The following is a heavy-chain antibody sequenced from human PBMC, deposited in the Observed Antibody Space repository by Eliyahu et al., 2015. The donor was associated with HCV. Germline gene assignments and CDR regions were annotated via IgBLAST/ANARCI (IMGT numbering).Heavy chain of an antibody. CDR1: GFTFSSYG. V-gene: IGHV3-30*18. Sequence: QVQLVESGGGVVQPGRSLRLSCAASGFTFSSYGMHWVRQAPGKGLEWVAVISYDGSNKYYADSVKGRFTISRDNSKNTLYLQMNSLRAEDTAVYYCANLGGDCCGPWGQGTLVTVSS. D-gene: IGHD2-21*02. CDR2: ISYDGSNK. J-gene: IGHJ5*02. CDR3: ANLGGDCCGP.